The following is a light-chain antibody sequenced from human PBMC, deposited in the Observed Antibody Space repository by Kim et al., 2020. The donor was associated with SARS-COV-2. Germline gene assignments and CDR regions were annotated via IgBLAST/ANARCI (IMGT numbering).Light chain of an antibody. J-gene: IGLJ2*01. V-gene: IGLV2-14*03. Sequence: PGQSVTISCTGTSKDVGCYNYVSWYQQHPGKAPKLMIYDVSKRPSGVSNRFSGSKSGNTASLTISGLQAEDEADYYCSSYTSSARVFGGGTQLTVL. CDR2: DVS. CDR1: SKDVGCYNY. CDR3: SSYTSSARV.